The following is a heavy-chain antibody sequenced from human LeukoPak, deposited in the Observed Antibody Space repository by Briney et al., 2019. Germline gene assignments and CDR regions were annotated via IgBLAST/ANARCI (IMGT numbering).Heavy chain of an antibody. CDR3: ARRRDLYSGSYYPFDY. D-gene: IGHD1-26*01. CDR1: GYYFTSYW. J-gene: IGHJ4*02. V-gene: IGHV5-51*01. Sequence: GESLKISCQGSGYYFTSYWIAWVRQMPGKGLEWMGIIYPGDSDPRYSPSFQGQVTISADKSISTAYLQWSSLKASDTAMYYCARRRDLYSGSYYPFDYWGQGTLVTVSS. CDR2: IYPGDSDP.